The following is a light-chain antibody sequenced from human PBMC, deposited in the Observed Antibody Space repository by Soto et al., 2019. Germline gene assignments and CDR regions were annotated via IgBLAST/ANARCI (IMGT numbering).Light chain of an antibody. J-gene: IGLJ2*01. CDR1: SSNIGSNY. CDR3: AAWDDSLSAVV. V-gene: IGLV1-47*01. Sequence: QAALTQPPSASGTPGQRVTISCSGSSSNIGSNYVYWYQQFPGSAPKLLIYRNDQRPSGVPDRLSGSKSGTSASLAISGPRSEDEADYYCAAWDDSLSAVVFGGGTQLT. CDR2: RND.